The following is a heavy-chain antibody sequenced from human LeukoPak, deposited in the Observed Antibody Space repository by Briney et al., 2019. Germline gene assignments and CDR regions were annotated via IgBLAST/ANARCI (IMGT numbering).Heavy chain of an antibody. D-gene: IGHD5-12*01. J-gene: IGHJ4*01. CDR2: MEYSGVS. CDR3: ARGYAAAGLFDH. Sequence: SETLSLTCAVSGGSLTPYYWSWIRQPPGKGLEWLGYMEYSGVSNYSPSLKSRVTISVDTSKNHFSLNLRSVTPADSAVYYCARGYAAAGLFDHWGHGTLVTVSS. CDR1: GGSLTPYY. V-gene: IGHV4-59*01.